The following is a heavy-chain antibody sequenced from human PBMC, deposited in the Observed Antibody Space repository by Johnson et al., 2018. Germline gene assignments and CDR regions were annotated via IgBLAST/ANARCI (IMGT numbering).Heavy chain of an antibody. CDR2: IWYDGTTK. CDR3: AKVVSDYYYYYMDV. Sequence: QVQLVQSGGGVVQPGRSXRLSCAASGFTFNNYGMHWVRQAPGKGLEWVAIIWYDGTTKYYADSVKGRFTISRDNSKNTLYLQMNSLRAEDTAVYYCAKVVSDYYYYYMDVWGKGTTVTVSS. J-gene: IGHJ6*03. V-gene: IGHV3-33*06. CDR1: GFTFNNYG. D-gene: IGHD3-22*01.